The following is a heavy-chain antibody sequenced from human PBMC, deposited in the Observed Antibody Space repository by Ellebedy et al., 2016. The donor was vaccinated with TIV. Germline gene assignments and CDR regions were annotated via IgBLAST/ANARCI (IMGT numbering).Heavy chain of an antibody. Sequence: SETLSLXCAISGDSVSSTSAAWNWIRQSQSRGLEWPGRTYYRSKWYNDYAVSVKSRITINPDTSKNQFSLQLNSVTPEDTAVYYCARAASYCSSTSCLGAGDYPHEAFDIWGQGTMVTVSS. J-gene: IGHJ3*02. V-gene: IGHV6-1*01. CDR3: ARAASYCSSTSCLGAGDYPHEAFDI. CDR1: GDSVSSTSAA. D-gene: IGHD2-2*01. CDR2: TYYRSKWYN.